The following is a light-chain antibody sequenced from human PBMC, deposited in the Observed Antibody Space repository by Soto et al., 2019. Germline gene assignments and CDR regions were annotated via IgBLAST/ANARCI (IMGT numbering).Light chain of an antibody. CDR2: GES. Sequence: DIVLTQSPGTLSVSPGETATLSCRASQSVTSSSLAWYQQKTGQAPRLLIYGESSRATGIPDRLSGSGSGTDLTLTISRLEPEDFAVYYCQQYGGSSITCGQGTRLEIK. V-gene: IGKV3-20*01. CDR1: QSVTSSS. CDR3: QQYGGSSIT. J-gene: IGKJ5*01.